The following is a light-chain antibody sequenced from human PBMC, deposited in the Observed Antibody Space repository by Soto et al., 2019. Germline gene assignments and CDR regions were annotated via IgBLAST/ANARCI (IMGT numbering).Light chain of an antibody. CDR3: QSYDSSLSVV. Sequence: QSVLTQPPSASGSPGQSVTISCTGTSSDVGGYNYVSWYQQHPGEAPKLMIYDVIKRPSGVPDRFSGSKSGNTASLTVSGLQAEDEADYYCQSYDSSLSVVFGGGTKLTVL. J-gene: IGLJ2*01. CDR2: DVI. V-gene: IGLV2-8*01. CDR1: SSDVGGYNY.